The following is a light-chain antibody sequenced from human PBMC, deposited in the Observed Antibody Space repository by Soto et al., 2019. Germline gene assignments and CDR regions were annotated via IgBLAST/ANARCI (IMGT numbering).Light chain of an antibody. Sequence: DIVMTHSPATLSVSQCERATLSFRASQSIRTNLAWYQHKPGQAPRLLIYGASTGATGVPDRFSGSGSGTEFTLTISGLQSEDFALYYCQQFNNWPRTFGQGTKVDIK. CDR2: GAS. J-gene: IGKJ1*01. CDR1: QSIRTN. CDR3: QQFNNWPRT. V-gene: IGKV3-15*01.